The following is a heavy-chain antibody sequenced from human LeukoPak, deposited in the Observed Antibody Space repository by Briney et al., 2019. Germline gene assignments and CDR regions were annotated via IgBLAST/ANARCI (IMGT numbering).Heavy chain of an antibody. CDR3: ARDGYASGSHDY. CDR2: IKQDGSGK. Sequence: PGGSLRLSCAASGFTLSSYWMSWVRQAPGKGLEWVANIKQDGSGKNYVDSVRGRFTITRDNAKNSLNLQMNSLRPEDMAVYYCARDGYASGSHDYWGQGTLVTVSS. D-gene: IGHD3-10*01. J-gene: IGHJ4*02. V-gene: IGHV3-7*01. CDR1: GFTLSSYW.